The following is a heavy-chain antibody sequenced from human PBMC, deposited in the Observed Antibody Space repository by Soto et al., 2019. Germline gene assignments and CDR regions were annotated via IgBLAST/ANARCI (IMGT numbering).Heavy chain of an antibody. D-gene: IGHD1-7*01. Sequence: EVQLAESGGGMVQPGGSLRLSCVASGFTFSSYDMHWVRQAPGKGLEYVSSISSNGGTTYYGTSVKGRFTISRDNSKNTLYLHMGSLRAEDMAVYYCVRRVSGNYDYWGQGTLVTVSS. J-gene: IGHJ4*02. CDR3: VRRVSGNYDY. CDR2: ISSNGGTT. V-gene: IGHV3-64*01. CDR1: GFTFSSYD.